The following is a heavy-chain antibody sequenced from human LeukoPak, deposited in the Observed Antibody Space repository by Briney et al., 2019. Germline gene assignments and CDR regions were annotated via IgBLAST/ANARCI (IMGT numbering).Heavy chain of an antibody. Sequence: GASVKVSCKASGGTFSSYAISWVRQAPGQGLEWMGGIIPIFGTANYAQKFQGRVTITADESTSTAYMELSSLRSEETAVYYCARVGGRSGSYSYAFDIWGQGTMVTVSS. CDR1: GGTFSSYA. V-gene: IGHV1-69*13. J-gene: IGHJ3*02. CDR2: IIPIFGTA. D-gene: IGHD3-10*01. CDR3: ARVGGRSGSYSYAFDI.